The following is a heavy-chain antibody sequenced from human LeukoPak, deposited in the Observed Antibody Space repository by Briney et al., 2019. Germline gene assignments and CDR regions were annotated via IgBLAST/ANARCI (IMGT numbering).Heavy chain of an antibody. CDR3: ARGTSRSGSSGWYDYYYYYYMDF. CDR1: GCTFTSYS. D-gene: IGHD6-19*01. J-gene: IGHJ6*03. Sequence: ASLKVSCKASGCTFTSYSMHWVRLAPRPGLEWVGIIYPSGGSTSYPQKFLSRRTMTRDMSTSKVFMVMRSSGSEAAAVFYCARGTSRSGSSGWYDYYYYYYMDFWDKGNTVTVSS. CDR2: IYPSGGST. V-gene: IGHV1-46*01.